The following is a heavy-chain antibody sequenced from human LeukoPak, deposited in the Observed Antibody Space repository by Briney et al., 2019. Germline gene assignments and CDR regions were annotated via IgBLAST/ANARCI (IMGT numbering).Heavy chain of an antibody. Sequence: PSETLSLTCTVSGYSISSGYYWGWVRQPPGKGLEWIGSIYHSGSTYYNPSLKSRVTISVDTSKNQFSLKLSSVTAADTAVYYCARDGYYDFWSGYYTGIESWFDPWGQGTLVTVSS. D-gene: IGHD3-3*01. CDR1: GYSISSGYY. V-gene: IGHV4-38-2*02. CDR3: ARDGYYDFWSGYYTGIESWFDP. CDR2: IYHSGST. J-gene: IGHJ5*02.